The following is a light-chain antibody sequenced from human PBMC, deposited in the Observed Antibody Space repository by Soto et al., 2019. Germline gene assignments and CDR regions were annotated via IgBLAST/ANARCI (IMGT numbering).Light chain of an antibody. CDR1: QSVSSSY. CDR2: GAS. V-gene: IGKV3-20*01. J-gene: IGKJ1*01. CDR3: QQYGSSPRT. Sequence: EIVLTPSPGTLSLSPGERATLSCRVSQSVSSSYLAWYQQKPGQAPRLLSYGASSRATGIPDRFSGSGSGTDFTLTISRLEPEDFAVYYCQQYGSSPRTFGQGTKVDI.